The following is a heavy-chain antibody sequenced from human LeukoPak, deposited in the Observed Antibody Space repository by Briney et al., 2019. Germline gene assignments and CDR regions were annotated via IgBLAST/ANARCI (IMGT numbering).Heavy chain of an antibody. CDR2: ISSSGSTI. CDR1: GFTFSDYY. CDR3: ARDKGEHYYDSSGCKDAFDI. V-gene: IGHV3-11*01. Sequence: GCLRLSCAASGFTFSDYYMSSIRQAPGKGLGWVSYISSSGSTIYYADCVKGRFTISRDNAKTSLYLQMNSLRAEDTAVYYCARDKGEHYYDSSGCKDAFDIWGQGTMVTVSS. J-gene: IGHJ3*02. D-gene: IGHD3-22*01.